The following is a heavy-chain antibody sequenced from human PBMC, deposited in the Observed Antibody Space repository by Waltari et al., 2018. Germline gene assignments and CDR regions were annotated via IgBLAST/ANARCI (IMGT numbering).Heavy chain of an antibody. J-gene: IGHJ6*02. CDR1: GGPISSSSYY. CDR2: LYYSVST. Sequence: QLQLQESGPGLVKPSETLSLTCTVSGGPISSSSYYWGWISQTPGKGMEWIGSLYYSVSTSYNPTLKRRVTISVGTSKNQFTLKLSSVTAADTAVYYCARERLGIAAAGTRYYYDYGMDVWGQGTTVTVSS. D-gene: IGHD6-13*01. V-gene: IGHV4-39*07. CDR3: ARERLGIAAAGTRYYYDYGMDV.